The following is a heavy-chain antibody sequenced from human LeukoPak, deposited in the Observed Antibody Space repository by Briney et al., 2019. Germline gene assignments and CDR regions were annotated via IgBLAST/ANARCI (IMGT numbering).Heavy chain of an antibody. CDR2: ISGSGGST. Sequence: GGSLRLSCAASGFTFSSYAMSWVRQAPGKGLEWVSAISGSGGSTYYADSVKGRFTISRDNSKNTLYLQMNSLRAEDTAVYYCAKDAHSSSWYDRYFQHWGQGTLVTVSS. CDR1: GFTFSSYA. CDR3: AKDAHSSSWYDRYFQH. J-gene: IGHJ1*01. V-gene: IGHV3-23*01. D-gene: IGHD6-13*01.